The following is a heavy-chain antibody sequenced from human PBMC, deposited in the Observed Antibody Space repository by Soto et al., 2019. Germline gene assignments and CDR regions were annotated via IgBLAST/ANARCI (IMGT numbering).Heavy chain of an antibody. CDR1: GFTFTSSA. J-gene: IGHJ4*02. CDR2: IVVGSGNT. Sequence: ASVKVSCKASGFTFTSSAVQWVRQARGQRLEWIGWIVVGSGNTNYAQKFQERVTITRDISTSTAYMELSSLRSEDTAVYYCAAESSHEYFDYWGQGTLVTVSS. V-gene: IGHV1-58*01. CDR3: AAESSHEYFDY. D-gene: IGHD2-2*01.